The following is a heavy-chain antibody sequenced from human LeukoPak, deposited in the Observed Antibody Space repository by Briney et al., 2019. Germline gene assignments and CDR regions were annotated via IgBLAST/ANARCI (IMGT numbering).Heavy chain of an antibody. CDR1: GFTFSSYW. CDR2: IKQDGSEK. Sequence: GGSLRLSCEGSGFTFSSYWMSWVRQAPGKGLEWVANIKQDGSEKYYVDSVKGRFTISRDNAKNSLYLQMNSLRAEDTAVYYCARRLPPYDWGQGTLVTVSS. J-gene: IGHJ4*02. D-gene: IGHD5-12*01. CDR3: ARRLPPYD. V-gene: IGHV3-7*01.